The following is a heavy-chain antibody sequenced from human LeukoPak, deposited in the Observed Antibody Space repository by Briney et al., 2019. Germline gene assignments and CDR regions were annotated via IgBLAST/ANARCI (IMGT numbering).Heavy chain of an antibody. CDR3: ARDSVMAFDY. CDR1: GFRFSSYV. CDR2: IWQDGSNQ. D-gene: IGHD3-16*01. Sequence: GGSLRLSCAASGFRFSSYVMHWVRQAPGKGLEWVALIWQDGSNQYYADSVKGRFTISRDNAKNSLYLQMNSLRAEDTAVYYCARDSVMAFDYWGQGTLVTVSS. V-gene: IGHV3-33*01. J-gene: IGHJ4*02.